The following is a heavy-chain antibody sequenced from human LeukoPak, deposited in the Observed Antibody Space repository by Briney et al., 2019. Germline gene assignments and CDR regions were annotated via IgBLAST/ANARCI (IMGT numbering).Heavy chain of an antibody. J-gene: IGHJ3*01. CDR2: IDQGGRTK. D-gene: IGHD1-26*01. CDR1: GFTFNTYW. V-gene: IGHV3-7*01. CDR3: VRDKGGRSGAIYYDAFDV. Sequence: PGGSLRLSCAASGFTFNTYWMIWVRQAPGKGLEGVANIDQGGRTKYYVDSLKGRFTISRDNAKNSLYLQMNSLRAEDTAVYYCVRDKGGRSGAIYYDAFDVWGQGTMVTVSS.